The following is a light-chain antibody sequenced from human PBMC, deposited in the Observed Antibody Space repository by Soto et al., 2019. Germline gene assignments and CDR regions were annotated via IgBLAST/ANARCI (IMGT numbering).Light chain of an antibody. Sequence: QSALTPPASVSGSPGQSITISCTGTSSDVGGYNYVSWYQQHPGKAPKLMIYVVSDPPSGVSDRFSGSKSGNTASLTISGLQAEDEADYYCSSYTSSSTSPYVFGTGTKLTVL. CDR1: SSDVGGYNY. CDR3: SSYTSSSTSPYV. J-gene: IGLJ1*01. V-gene: IGLV2-14*01. CDR2: VVS.